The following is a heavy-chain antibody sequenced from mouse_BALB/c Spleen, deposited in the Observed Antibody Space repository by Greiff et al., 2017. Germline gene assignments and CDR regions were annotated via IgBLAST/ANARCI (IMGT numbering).Heavy chain of an antibody. CDR1: GFTFTDYY. Sequence: EVQLVESGGGLVQPGGSLRLSCATSGFTFTDYYMSWVRQPPGKALEWLGFIRNKANGYTTEYSASVKGRFTISRDNSQSILYLQMNTLRAEDSATYYCARDGSYFDYWGQGTTLTVSS. V-gene: IGHV7-3*02. CDR2: IRNKANGYTT. J-gene: IGHJ2*01. CDR3: ARDGSYFDY.